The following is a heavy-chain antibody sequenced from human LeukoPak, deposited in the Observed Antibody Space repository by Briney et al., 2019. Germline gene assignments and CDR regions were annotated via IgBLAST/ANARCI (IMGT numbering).Heavy chain of an antibody. Sequence: GASVKVSCKASGYTFTGYYMHWVRQAPGQGLEWMGWINPNSGGTNCAQKFQGRVTMTRDTSISTAYMELSRLRSDDTAVYYCARSRITIFGVVIISRQNWFDPWGQGTLVTVSS. V-gene: IGHV1-2*02. CDR3: ARSRITIFGVVIISRQNWFDP. CDR1: GYTFTGYY. J-gene: IGHJ5*02. CDR2: INPNSGGT. D-gene: IGHD3-3*01.